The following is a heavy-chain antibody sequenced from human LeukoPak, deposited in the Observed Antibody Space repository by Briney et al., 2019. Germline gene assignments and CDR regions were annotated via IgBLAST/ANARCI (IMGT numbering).Heavy chain of an antibody. CDR1: GDSVSSNSAA. CDR2: TYFRSKWYN. V-gene: IGHV6-1*01. Sequence: SQTLSLTCALSGDSVSSNSAAWNWIRQSPSSGLEWLGSTYFRSKWYNDYALSVKSRITINPDTSKNQFSLQLNSVTPEDTAVYYCAREATAGKMAYWGQGTLVTVCS. J-gene: IGHJ4*02. D-gene: IGHD6-13*01. CDR3: AREATAGKMAY.